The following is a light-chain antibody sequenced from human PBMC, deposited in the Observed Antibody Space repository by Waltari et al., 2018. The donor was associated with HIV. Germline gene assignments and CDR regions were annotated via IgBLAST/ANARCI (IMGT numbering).Light chain of an antibody. Sequence: QSVLTQPPSASGTPGHRVTISCSGSSSNIGSNTVTWYQQLPGTAPKLLIYSNNQRPSGVPDRFSGSRSGTSASLAISGLQSEDEADYYCAAWDDSLNGNWVFGGGTKLTVL. CDR2: SNN. V-gene: IGLV1-44*01. CDR3: AAWDDSLNGNWV. J-gene: IGLJ3*02. CDR1: SSNIGSNT.